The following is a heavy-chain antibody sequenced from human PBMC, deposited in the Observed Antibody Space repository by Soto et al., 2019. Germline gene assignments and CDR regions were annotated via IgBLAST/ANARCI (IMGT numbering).Heavy chain of an antibody. CDR3: AGITMIVVGAYGMDG. CDR2: FDPEDAEI. Sequence: GASVQVSCKVSGYTLTELSMHWVRQAPGKGLEWMGGFDPEDAEIIYAQKFQGRVTMTEDTSTDTAYMELSSLRSEDTAVYYGAGITMIVVGAYGMDGWGQGTTVTVSS. CDR1: GYTLTELS. V-gene: IGHV1-24*01. D-gene: IGHD3-22*01. J-gene: IGHJ6*02.